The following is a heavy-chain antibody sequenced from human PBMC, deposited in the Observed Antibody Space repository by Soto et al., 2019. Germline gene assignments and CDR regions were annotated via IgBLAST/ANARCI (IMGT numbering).Heavy chain of an antibody. CDR3: ARDRGYCSSTSCEDYYYYGMDV. D-gene: IGHD2-2*01. J-gene: IGHJ6*02. CDR2: IWYDGSNK. CDR1: GFTFSSYG. V-gene: IGHV3-33*01. Sequence: GGSLRLSCAASGFTFSSYGMHWVRQAPGKGLEWVAVIWYDGSNKYYADSVKGRFTISRDNSKNTLYLQMNSLRAEDTAVYYCARDRGYCSSTSCEDYYYYGMDVWGQGTTVTVSS.